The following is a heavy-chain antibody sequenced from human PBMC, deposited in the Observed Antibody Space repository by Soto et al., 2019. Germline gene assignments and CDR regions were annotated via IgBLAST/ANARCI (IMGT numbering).Heavy chain of an antibody. CDR1: GFTFSFYA. D-gene: IGHD3-3*02. CDR2: ISGTGGST. J-gene: IGHJ4*02. Sequence: VGSLRLSCAASGFTFSFYAMSWVRQAPGKGLEWVSAISGTGGSTYYADSAKGRFAVSRDNSKNTLYLQMNSLRAEDTAVYSCAKHLAYRYHFDYWAQGALVTVS. V-gene: IGHV3-23*01. CDR3: AKHLAYRYHFDY.